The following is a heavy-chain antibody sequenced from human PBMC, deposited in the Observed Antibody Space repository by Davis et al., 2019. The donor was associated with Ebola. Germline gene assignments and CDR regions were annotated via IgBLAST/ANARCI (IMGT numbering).Heavy chain of an antibody. CDR2: INHSGST. D-gene: IGHD2/OR15-2a*01. Sequence: SETLSLTCGVYGGSFSGYYWSWIRQPPGKGLEWLGDINHSGSTNYNPSLKSRVTISVDTSKNQFSLRLISVTAADTAVYYCARGRPFFWGQGTQVTVSS. CDR1: GGSFSGYY. V-gene: IGHV4-34*01. J-gene: IGHJ4*02. CDR3: ARGRPFF.